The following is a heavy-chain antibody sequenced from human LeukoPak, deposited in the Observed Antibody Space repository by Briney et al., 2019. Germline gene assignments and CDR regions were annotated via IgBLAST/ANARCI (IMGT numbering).Heavy chain of an antibody. CDR2: ITGGGVDT. J-gene: IGHJ4*02. CDR3: AKRHGDYFDY. Sequence: SGGSLRLSCAASGFTFTNYAMSWFRQAPGKGLEWVSTITGGGVDTYYADSVKGRFTISRDNSKNTLHLQMNSLRADDTAVYYCAKRHGDYFDYWGQGTLVTVSS. V-gene: IGHV3-23*01. D-gene: IGHD4-17*01. CDR1: GFTFTNYA.